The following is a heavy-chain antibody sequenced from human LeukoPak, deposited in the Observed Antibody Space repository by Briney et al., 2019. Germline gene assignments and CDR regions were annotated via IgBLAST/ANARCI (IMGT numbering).Heavy chain of an antibody. CDR3: AELAITMIGGV. D-gene: IGHD3-10*02. J-gene: IGHJ6*04. CDR1: GFTFSSYW. Sequence: GGSLRLSCAASGFTFSSYWMSWVRQAPGKGLEWVANIKQDGSEKYYVDFVKGRFTISRDNAKNSLYLQMNSLRAEDTAVYYCAELAITMIGGVWGKGTTVTISS. V-gene: IGHV3-7*01. CDR2: IKQDGSEK.